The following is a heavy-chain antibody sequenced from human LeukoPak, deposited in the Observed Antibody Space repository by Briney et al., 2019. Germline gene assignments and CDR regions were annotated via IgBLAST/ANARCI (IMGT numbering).Heavy chain of an antibody. D-gene: IGHD5-12*01. CDR1: GFTFSSYS. J-gene: IGHJ4*02. V-gene: IGHV3-48*01. CDR3: ARSILSTTAGFDY. CDR2: IGGGGTSI. Sequence: GGSLRLSCAASGFTFSSYSITWVRQAPGKGLEWVSHIGGGGTSIYYSDSVKGRFTVSRDNAKSSLFLQMNSLRAEDTAVYYCARSILSTTAGFDYWGQGTLVTVSS.